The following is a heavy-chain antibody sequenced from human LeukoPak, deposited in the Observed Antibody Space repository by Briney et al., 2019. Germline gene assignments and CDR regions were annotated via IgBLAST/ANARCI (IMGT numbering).Heavy chain of an antibody. Sequence: PSETLSLTCTVSGGSISSSTDNWGWIRQPPGKGLEWIGSIYYGGSTYYNPSLKSRVTISADTSKNQFSLKLNSVTAADTAVYYCARVSGYDWESFYDYWGQGTLVTVSS. V-gene: IGHV4-39*07. D-gene: IGHD5-12*01. J-gene: IGHJ4*02. CDR1: GGSISSSTDN. CDR2: IYYGGST. CDR3: ARVSGYDWESFYDY.